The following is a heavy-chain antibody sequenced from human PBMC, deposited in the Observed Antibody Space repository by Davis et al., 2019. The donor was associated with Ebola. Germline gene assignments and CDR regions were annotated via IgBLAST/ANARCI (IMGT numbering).Heavy chain of an antibody. CDR2: IKQDGSEK. V-gene: IGHV3-7*01. D-gene: IGHD3-22*01. CDR3: TRDGVWDSSGYYHEDY. J-gene: IGHJ4*02. Sequence: GGSLRLSCVASGFTFTRYWMSWVRQAPGKGLEWVANIKQDGSEKYYVDSVKGRFTISRENAKNSLNLQMNSLRVEDTAVYYCTRDGVWDSSGYYHEDYWGQGTLVTVSS. CDR1: GFTFTRYW.